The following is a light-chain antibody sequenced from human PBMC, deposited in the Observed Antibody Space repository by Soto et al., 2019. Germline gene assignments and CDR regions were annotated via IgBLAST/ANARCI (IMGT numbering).Light chain of an antibody. CDR2: LERSGSY. CDR1: SGHSSYI. V-gene: IGLV4-60*02. J-gene: IGLJ3*02. CDR3: ETWDSNSWV. Sequence: QLVLTQSSSASASLGSSVKLTCTLSSGHSSYIIAWHQQQPGKAPRYLMKLERSGSYNKGSGVPDRFSGSSAGADRYLTISILQFEDEADYYCETWDSNSWVFGGGTKLTVL.